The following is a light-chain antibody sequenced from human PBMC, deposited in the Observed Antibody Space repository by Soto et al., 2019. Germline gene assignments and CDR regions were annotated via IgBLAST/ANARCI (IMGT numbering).Light chain of an antibody. CDR3: FSYTSSTAYV. CDR1: SSDVGGYNY. Sequence: QSALTQPASVSGSPGQSITISCTGTSSDVGGYNYVSWYQLHPGKAPKLMVYEVSNRPSGVSNRFSGSKSGNPASLTISGLQAEDEADYYCFSYTSSTAYVFGTGTKVTVL. CDR2: EVS. J-gene: IGLJ1*01. V-gene: IGLV2-14*01.